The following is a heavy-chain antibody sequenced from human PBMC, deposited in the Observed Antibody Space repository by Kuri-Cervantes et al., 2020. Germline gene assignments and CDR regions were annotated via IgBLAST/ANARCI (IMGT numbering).Heavy chain of an antibody. Sequence: SQTLSLTCAVFGYSISSGFHWGWIRQPPGKGLEWIGCIYHSGNTYYNPSLKSRVTISVNTSKNQFSLKLSSVTAADTAVYYCARPGYSNYFDYWGQGILVTVSS. CDR1: GYSISSGFH. V-gene: IGHV4-38-2*01. J-gene: IGHJ4*02. CDR3: ARPGYSNYFDY. D-gene: IGHD4-11*01. CDR2: IYHSGNT.